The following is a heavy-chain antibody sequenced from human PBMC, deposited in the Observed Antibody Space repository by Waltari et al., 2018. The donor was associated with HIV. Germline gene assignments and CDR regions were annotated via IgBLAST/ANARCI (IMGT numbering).Heavy chain of an antibody. CDR1: GGSFSGYT. Sequence: QGQLQQWGAGLLKPSETPSLTCAVDGGSFSGYTWSWIRQPPGKGLEWIGEINHSGSTNYNPSLKSRLTISVDTSKNQFSLKLSSVTAADTAVYYCARLGVVPVPGWGQGTLVTVSS. CDR3: ARLGVVPVPG. CDR2: INHSGST. V-gene: IGHV4-34*01. D-gene: IGHD2-2*01. J-gene: IGHJ4*02.